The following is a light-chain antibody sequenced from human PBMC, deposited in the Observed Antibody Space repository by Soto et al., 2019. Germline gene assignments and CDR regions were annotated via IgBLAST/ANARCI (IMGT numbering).Light chain of an antibody. CDR2: SNT. CDR1: SDTIGAGYG. V-gene: IGLV1-40*01. J-gene: IGLJ3*02. CDR3: QSYDSSLSGSV. Sequence: QCVLTQPPSVSGAPGQRVTISCTGSSDTIGAGYGVHWYQQLPGTAPKLLIYSNTNRPSGVPDRFSGSKSGTSASLAITGLQAEDEADYYCQSYDSSLSGSVFGGGTKLTAL.